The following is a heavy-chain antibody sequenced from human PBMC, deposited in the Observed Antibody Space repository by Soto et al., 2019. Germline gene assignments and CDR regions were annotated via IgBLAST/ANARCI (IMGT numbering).Heavy chain of an antibody. Sequence: EVQLLDSGGGLVQPGGSLRLSCAASGFTFSTYAMSWVRQAPGKGLAWVSTISDSHSTYYANSVKGRFTISGDNSRNTLYLHMNSLRVEDTAVYYCAKGGEGSCSRTSCLYFSDSWGQGTLVTVSS. J-gene: IGHJ4*02. D-gene: IGHD2-2*01. CDR1: GFTFSTYA. CDR3: AKGGEGSCSRTSCLYFSDS. CDR2: ISDSHST. V-gene: IGHV3-23*01.